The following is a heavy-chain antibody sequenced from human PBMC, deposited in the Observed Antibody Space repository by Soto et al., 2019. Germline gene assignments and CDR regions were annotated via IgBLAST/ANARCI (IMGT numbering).Heavy chain of an antibody. CDR2: IKADNGDT. CDR3: ATSDWAW. D-gene: IGHD3-9*01. V-gene: IGHV1-3*05. J-gene: IGHJ4*02. Sequence: HIVQSGPEEKSPGASVKLSCTTSGYIFADYAIHWVRQAPGQGLEWVGWIKADNGDTRYSPKFQGRLIITRDISASTSYMELSDLRSTDTGVFYCATSDWAWRGRGTLITVSS. CDR1: GYIFADYA.